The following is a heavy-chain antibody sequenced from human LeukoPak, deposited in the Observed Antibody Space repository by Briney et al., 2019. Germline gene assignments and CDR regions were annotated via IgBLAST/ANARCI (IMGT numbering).Heavy chain of an antibody. Sequence: ASVKVSCKASGYVFTDYYIHWVRRAPGQGLEWMGWMNPDDGDTNYAQKFQGRVTMTRDTSISTAYMELSSLRSDDTAVYYCATPLKGVGGRDYWGQGTLVTVSS. CDR3: ATPLKGVGGRDY. CDR1: GYVFTDYY. V-gene: IGHV1-2*02. CDR2: MNPDDGDT. J-gene: IGHJ4*02. D-gene: IGHD1-26*01.